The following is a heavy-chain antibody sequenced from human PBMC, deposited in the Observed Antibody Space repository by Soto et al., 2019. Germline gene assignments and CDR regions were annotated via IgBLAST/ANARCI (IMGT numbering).Heavy chain of an antibody. Sequence: QVQLVQSGAEVKKPGASVKVSCKVSGYTLTELSMHWVRQAPGKGLEWMGGFDPEDGEPIYARKFQGRVTMTEDTSTDTAYMELSSLRSEDTAVYSCATNADIVVVTATLDYWGQGTLVTVSS. D-gene: IGHD2-21*02. CDR3: ATNADIVVVTATLDY. CDR1: GYTLTELS. CDR2: FDPEDGEP. J-gene: IGHJ4*02. V-gene: IGHV1-24*01.